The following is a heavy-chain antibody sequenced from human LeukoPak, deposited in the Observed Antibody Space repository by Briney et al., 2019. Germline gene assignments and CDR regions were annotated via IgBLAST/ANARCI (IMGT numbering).Heavy chain of an antibody. J-gene: IGHJ5*02. CDR2: IIPIFGTA. V-gene: IGHV1-69*13. Sequence: SVTVSCKASGGTFSSYAISWVRQAPGQGLEWMGGIIPIFGTANYAQKFQGGATITADESTSTAYMELSSLRSEDTAVYYCARSAPIGTVFLPTYLEHPHFDPWGQGTLVTVSS. CDR3: ARSAPIGTVFLPTYLEHPHFDP. D-gene: IGHD3-3*01. CDR1: GGTFSSYA.